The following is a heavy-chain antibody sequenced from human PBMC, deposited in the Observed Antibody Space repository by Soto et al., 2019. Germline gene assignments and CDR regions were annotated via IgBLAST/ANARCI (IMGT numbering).Heavy chain of an antibody. D-gene: IGHD3-22*01. Sequence: SETLSLTCTVSGGSINSYYWSWIRQSAGKGLEWIGRVYSSGSTFYNPSPKSRLTMSVDTPNNQFSLKLSSVTAADTAVYSCARDKGDSRIDYWGLGTLVTVSS. CDR3: ARDKGDSRIDY. J-gene: IGHJ4*02. V-gene: IGHV4-4*07. CDR1: GGSINSYY. CDR2: VYSSGST.